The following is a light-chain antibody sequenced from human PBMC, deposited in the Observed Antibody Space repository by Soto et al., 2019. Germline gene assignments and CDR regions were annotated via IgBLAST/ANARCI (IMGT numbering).Light chain of an antibody. CDR3: CSFAGSSTYVV. Sequence: QSALTQPASVSGSPGQSITISCTGTSSDVGNYNLVSWYQQHPGKAPKLIIYEGSKRPSGVSNRFSGSKSGNTASLTISGRQDEDEADYYCCSFAGSSTYVVFGGGTKLTVL. V-gene: IGLV2-23*01. CDR2: EGS. CDR1: SSDVGNYNL. J-gene: IGLJ2*01.